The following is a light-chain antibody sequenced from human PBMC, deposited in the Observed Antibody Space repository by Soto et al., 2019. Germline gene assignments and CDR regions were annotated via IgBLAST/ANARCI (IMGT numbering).Light chain of an antibody. CDR3: CSYAGSYTSFL. V-gene: IGLV2-11*01. CDR2: DVS. J-gene: IGLJ1*01. CDR1: SSDVGGYNY. Sequence: QSALTQPRSVSGSPGQSVTISCTGTSSDVGGYNYVSWYQQHPGKAPKLMIYDVSKRPSGVPDRFSGSKSGNTASLTISGLQAEDEADYYCCSYAGSYTSFLFGTGTKLTVL.